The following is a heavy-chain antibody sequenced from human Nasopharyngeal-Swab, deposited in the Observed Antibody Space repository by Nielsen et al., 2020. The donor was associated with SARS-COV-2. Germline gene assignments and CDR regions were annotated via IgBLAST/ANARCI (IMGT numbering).Heavy chain of an antibody. J-gene: IGHJ3*02. V-gene: IGHV3-30-3*01. CDR3: ARDPLGVITPPRDDGFDI. CDR1: RFTFSNYA. Sequence: GESLKISCAASRFTFSNYAMHWVRQAPGMGLEWVAVASYDGSKIYYADSVKGRFTISRDNSKNMLYLQMNSLRTEDTAVYYCARDPLGVITPPRDDGFDIWGQGTMVTVSS. D-gene: IGHD4-23*01. CDR2: ASYDGSKI.